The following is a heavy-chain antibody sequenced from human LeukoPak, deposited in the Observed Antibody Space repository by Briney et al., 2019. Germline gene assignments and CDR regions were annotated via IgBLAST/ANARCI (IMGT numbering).Heavy chain of an antibody. CDR3: AIRTGYSSSWYPESWFDP. CDR1: GGSFSGYY. CDR2: INHSGST. Sequence: SETLSLTCAVYGGSFSGYYWSWIRQPPGKGLEWIGEINHSGSTNYNPSLKSRVTISADTSKNQFSLKLSSVTAADTAVYYCAIRTGYSSSWYPESWFDPWGQGTLVTVSS. D-gene: IGHD6-13*01. V-gene: IGHV4-34*01. J-gene: IGHJ5*02.